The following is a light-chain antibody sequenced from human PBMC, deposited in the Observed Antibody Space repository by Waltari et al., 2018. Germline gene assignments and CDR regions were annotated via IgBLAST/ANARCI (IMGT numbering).Light chain of an antibody. J-gene: IGKJ1*01. V-gene: IGKV3-11*01. CDR1: QSLTKRY. Sequence: IVLTQSPGTLSLSPGESATLSCSSSQSLTKRYLAWYQQKPGQAPRLLIYDASDRATGVPARFSGSGSGTDFTLTISSLEPEDFAVYYCQQRTDRPPVTFGQGTRVEMK. CDR3: QQRTDRPPVT. CDR2: DAS.